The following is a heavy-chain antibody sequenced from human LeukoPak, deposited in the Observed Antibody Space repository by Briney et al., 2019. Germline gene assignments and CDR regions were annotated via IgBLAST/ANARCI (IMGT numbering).Heavy chain of an antibody. V-gene: IGHV4-31*03. CDR1: GGSISSGGYY. CDR2: IYYSGST. D-gene: IGHD3-3*02. Sequence: SETLSLTCTVSGGSISSGGYYWSWVRQHPGKGLEWIGYIYYSGSTFHNPSLKSRVTISVDTSKNQFSLKLNSVTAADTAVYYCAADLQAFALDIWGQGTMVTVSS. CDR3: AADLQAFALDI. J-gene: IGHJ3*02.